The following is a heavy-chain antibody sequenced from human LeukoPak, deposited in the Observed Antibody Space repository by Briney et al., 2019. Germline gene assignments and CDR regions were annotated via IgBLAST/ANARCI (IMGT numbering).Heavy chain of an antibody. V-gene: IGHV4-34*01. CDR2: INHSGST. D-gene: IGHD4-17*01. J-gene: IGHJ5*02. Sequence: SETLSLTCAVYGGSFSGYYWSWIRQPPGKGLEWIGEINHSGSTNYNPSLKSRVTISVDTSKNQFSLKLSSVTAADTAVYYRARPRKRTTTVTTRFNWFDPWGQGTLVTVSS. CDR3: ARPRKRTTTVTTRFNWFDP. CDR1: GGSFSGYY.